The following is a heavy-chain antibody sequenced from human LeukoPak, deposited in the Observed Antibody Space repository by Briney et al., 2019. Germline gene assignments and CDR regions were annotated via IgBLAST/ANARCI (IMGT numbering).Heavy chain of an antibody. V-gene: IGHV1-46*01. CDR3: ARVRSAALYYDILTGYPDDAFDI. CDR1: GYTFTSYY. D-gene: IGHD3-9*01. CDR2: INPSGGST. J-gene: IGHJ3*02. Sequence: WASVKVSCKASGYTFTSYYMHWVRQAPGQGLEWTGIINPSGGSTSYAQKFQGRVTMTRDMSTSTVYMELSSLRSEDTAVYYCARVRSAALYYDILTGYPDDAFDIWGQGTMVTVSS.